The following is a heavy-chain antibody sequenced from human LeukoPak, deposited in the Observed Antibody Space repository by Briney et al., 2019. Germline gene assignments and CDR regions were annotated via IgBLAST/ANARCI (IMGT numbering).Heavy chain of an antibody. CDR2: INHSGST. V-gene: IGHV4-34*01. J-gene: IGHJ4*02. CDR1: GGSFSGYS. Sequence: PSETLSLTCAVYGGSFSGYSWSWIRQTPGKGLEWIGEINHSGSTNYNPSLKSRVSISVDTSKNQFTLKLSSVTAADTAVYYCARDRAYCSSSTCRQPFDYWGQGTLVTVSS. CDR3: ARDRAYCSSSTCRQPFDY. D-gene: IGHD2-2*01.